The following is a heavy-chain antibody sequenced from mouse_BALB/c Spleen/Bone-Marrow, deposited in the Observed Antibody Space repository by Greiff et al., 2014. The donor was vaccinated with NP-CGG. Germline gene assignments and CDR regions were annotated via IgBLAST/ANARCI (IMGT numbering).Heavy chain of an antibody. CDR3: AIRYYAMDY. J-gene: IGHJ4*01. CDR2: SIPSSGYT. Sequence: QVQLQQSGAELARPGASVKMSCKASGYTFTTYTIHWMKQRPGQGLEWIGYSIPSSGYTNYNQKFKDKATLTADKSSSAAYMQLSSLTPEASAVYYCAIRYYAMDYWGQGTSVTVSS. V-gene: IGHV1-4*01. CDR1: GYTFTTYT. D-gene: IGHD1-1*01.